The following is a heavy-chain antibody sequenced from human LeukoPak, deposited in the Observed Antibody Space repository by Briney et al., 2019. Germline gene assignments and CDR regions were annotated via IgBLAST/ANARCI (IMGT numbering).Heavy chain of an antibody. CDR3: AKDLGDSSGSNAFDI. CDR2: ISGSGGST. CDR1: GFTFSSYA. V-gene: IGHV3-23*01. D-gene: IGHD3-22*01. Sequence: GGSLRLSCAASGFTFSSYAMNWVRQAPGKGLEWVSAISGSGGSTYYADSVKGRFTISRDNSKNTLYLQMNSLRAEDTAVYYCAKDLGDSSGSNAFDIWGQGTMVTVSS. J-gene: IGHJ3*02.